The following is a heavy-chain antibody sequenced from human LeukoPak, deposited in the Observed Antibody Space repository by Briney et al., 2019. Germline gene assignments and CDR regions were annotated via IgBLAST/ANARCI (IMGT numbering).Heavy chain of an antibody. D-gene: IGHD2-15*01. Sequence: PGRSLRLSCAASGFTFSSYAMHWVRQAPGKGLEWVAVISYDGSNKYYAGSVKGRFTISRDNSKNTLYLQMNSLRAEDTAVYYCARDRVSSFLDYWGQGTLVTVSS. CDR2: ISYDGSNK. V-gene: IGHV3-30-3*01. J-gene: IGHJ4*02. CDR3: ARDRVSSFLDY. CDR1: GFTFSSYA.